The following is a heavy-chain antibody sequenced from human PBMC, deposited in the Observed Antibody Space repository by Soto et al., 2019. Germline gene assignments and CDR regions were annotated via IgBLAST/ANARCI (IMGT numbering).Heavy chain of an antibody. Sequence: QVQLQQWGAGLLKPSETLSLTCAVYGGSFSGYYWSWIRQPPGKGLEWIGEINHSGSTNYNPSLKSRVTISVDTSKNQFSLKLSSVTXXDTXXXXXXXSRMDVWGQGTTVTVSS. J-gene: IGHJ6*02. CDR3: XXSRMDV. CDR1: GGSFSGYY. V-gene: IGHV4-34*01. CDR2: INHSGST.